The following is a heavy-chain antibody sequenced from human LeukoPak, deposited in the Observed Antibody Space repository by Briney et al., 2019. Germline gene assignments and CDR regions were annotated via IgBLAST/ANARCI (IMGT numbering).Heavy chain of an antibody. CDR3: AKLVGALDI. CDR1: VFTSSIYG. CDR2: IRYDGSNK. Sequence: PVGSPRLSCAPSVFTSSIYGMHWVREAPGKGLEWVAFIRYDGSNKYYADSVKGRFTISRDNSKNTLYLQMNSLRAEDTAVYYCAKLVGALDIWGEGAMVSVCS. J-gene: IGHJ3*02. D-gene: IGHD6-6*01. V-gene: IGHV3-30*02.